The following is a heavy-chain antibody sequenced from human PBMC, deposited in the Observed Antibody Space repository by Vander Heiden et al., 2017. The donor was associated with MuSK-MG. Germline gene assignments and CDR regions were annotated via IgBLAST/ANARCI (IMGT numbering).Heavy chain of an antibody. J-gene: IGHJ4*02. CDR2: ISGSGGST. V-gene: IGHV3-23*01. CDR3: AKWYYGSGESPPNNEPDFHY. D-gene: IGHD3-10*01. CDR1: AFTFSKYA. Sequence: EVQLLESGGGLVQPGGSLRLSCAASAFTFSKYAMIWVRQAPGKGLEWVSAISGSGGSTHYADSVKGRFTISRDNSKNTLYLQMNSLRAEDTAVYYCAKWYYGSGESPPNNEPDFHYWGQGTLVTVSS.